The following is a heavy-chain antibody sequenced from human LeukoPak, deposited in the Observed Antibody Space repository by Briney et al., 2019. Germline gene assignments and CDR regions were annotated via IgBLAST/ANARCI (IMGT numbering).Heavy chain of an antibody. J-gene: IGHJ4*02. V-gene: IGHV4-39*07. Sequence: SETLSLTCTVSGGSISSSSYYWGWIRQPPGKGLEWIGSIYYSGSTYYNPSLKSRVTISVDTSKNQFSLKLSSVTAADTAVYYCARDYDILVPMEYWGQGTLVTVSS. CDR2: IYYSGST. CDR3: ARDYDILVPMEY. CDR1: GGSISSSSYY. D-gene: IGHD3-9*01.